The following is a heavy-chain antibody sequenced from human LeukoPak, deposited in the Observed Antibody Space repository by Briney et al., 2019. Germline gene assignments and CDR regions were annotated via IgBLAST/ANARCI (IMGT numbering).Heavy chain of an antibody. J-gene: IGHJ4*02. V-gene: IGHV3-7*03. Sequence: GGSLRLSCAVSGFTFSSYWMTWVRQAPGKGLEWVAKIKEDGSEKYYVDSVKGRFTVSRDNVKNSLFLQMNSRRVEDTAAYYCAKELPFPQWIFVDSWGQGTLVTVSS. CDR3: AKELPFPQWIFVDS. CDR1: GFTFSSYW. D-gene: IGHD3-3*01. CDR2: IKEDGSEK.